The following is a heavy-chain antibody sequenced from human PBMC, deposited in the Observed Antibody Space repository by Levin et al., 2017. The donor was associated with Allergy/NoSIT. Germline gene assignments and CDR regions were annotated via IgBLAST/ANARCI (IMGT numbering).Heavy chain of an antibody. J-gene: IGHJ3*02. CDR3: AREGPVRGVIANDAFDI. CDR1: GYTFTGYH. CDR2: INPDSGGT. Sequence: ASVKVSCKASGYTFTGYHIHWVRQAPGQGLEWMGWINPDSGGTKYAQKFQGRVTMTTDTSMNTAYMEVSRLRSDDTAVYYCAREGPVRGVIANDAFDIWGHGTVVRLF. D-gene: IGHD3-10*01. V-gene: IGHV1-2*02.